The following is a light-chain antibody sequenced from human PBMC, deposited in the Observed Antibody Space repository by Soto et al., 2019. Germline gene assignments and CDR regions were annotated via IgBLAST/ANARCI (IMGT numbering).Light chain of an antibody. CDR1: QIINTW. J-gene: IGKJ3*01. Sequence: DIQMTQSPSSLSASVGDRVTITCRASQIINTWLAWYQQKPGKAPKLPIYRASNLVNGVPSRFSGSGSGTEFTLTISSLQPDDFSIYYCQQYETYSGTFGPGTKVDL. CDR3: QQYETYSGT. V-gene: IGKV1-5*03. CDR2: RAS.